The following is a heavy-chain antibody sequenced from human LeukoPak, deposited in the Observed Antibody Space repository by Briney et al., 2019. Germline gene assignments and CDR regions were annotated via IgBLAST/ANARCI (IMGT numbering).Heavy chain of an antibody. J-gene: IGHJ4*02. CDR1: GFSFRSYW. CDR3: AKDLRVYAN. Sequence: GGSLRLSCAASGFSFRSYWMHWVRQAPGKGLEWVSGIDVNDGSTYYADSVKGRFTISRDNSKGTLYLQMNSLRAEDTAVYYCAKDLRVYANWGQGTLVTVSS. D-gene: IGHD2-8*01. CDR2: IDVNDGST. V-gene: IGHV3-23*01.